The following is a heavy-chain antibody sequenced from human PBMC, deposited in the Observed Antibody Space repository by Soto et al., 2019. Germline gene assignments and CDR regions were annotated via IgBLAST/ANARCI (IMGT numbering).Heavy chain of an antibody. Sequence: ASVKVSCKVCGYRRAELSMHWVGQAPGKGVEGMGGCDPEDGETIYAQKLQGRVSMTEDTSTDTAYMEVSSLRSGDTAVYYCAPANFFPGSGYYRYGLAVWRQGTT. V-gene: IGHV1-24*01. CDR3: APANFFPGSGYYRYGLAV. CDR2: CDPEDGET. D-gene: IGHD1-26*01. CDR1: GYRRAELS. J-gene: IGHJ6*01.